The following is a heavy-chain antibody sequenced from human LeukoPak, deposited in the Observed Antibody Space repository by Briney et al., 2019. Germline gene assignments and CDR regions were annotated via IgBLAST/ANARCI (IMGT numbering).Heavy chain of an antibody. CDR3: ARSSGSTWYIKWFDP. J-gene: IGHJ5*02. CDR2: IYYSGST. Sequence: SETLSLTCTVSGGSISSDYWSWIRQPPGKGLEWIGYIYYSGSTNYNPSLKSRVTISLDKSKKQFSLKLSSVPAADTAVYYCARSSGSTWYIKWFDPWGQGTLVTVSS. CDR1: GGSISSDY. D-gene: IGHD6-13*01. V-gene: IGHV4-59*01.